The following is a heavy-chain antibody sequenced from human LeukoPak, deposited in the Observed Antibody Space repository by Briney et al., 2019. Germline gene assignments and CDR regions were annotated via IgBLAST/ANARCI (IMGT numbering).Heavy chain of an antibody. CDR1: GFTFSSYS. V-gene: IGHV3-21*01. CDR2: ISSSSSYI. Sequence: PGGSLRLSCAASGFTFSSYSMNWVRQAPGKGLEWVSSISSSSSYIYYADSVKGRFTISRDNAKNSLYLQMNSLRAEDTAVYYCARDHYYYDSSGYEDYWGREPWSPSPQ. CDR3: ARDHYYYDSSGYEDY. D-gene: IGHD3-22*01. J-gene: IGHJ4*02.